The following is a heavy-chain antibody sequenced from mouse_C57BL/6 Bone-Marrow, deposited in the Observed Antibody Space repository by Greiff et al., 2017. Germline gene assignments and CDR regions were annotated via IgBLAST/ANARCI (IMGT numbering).Heavy chain of an antibody. CDR2: IWGGGST. J-gene: IGHJ4*01. D-gene: IGHD2-2*01. CDR1: GFSLTSYG. V-gene: IGHV2-9*01. CDR3: AKRGDGYDEGGGYAIDY. Sequence: VMLVESGPGLVAPSQSLSITCTVSGFSLTSYGVDWVRQPPGKGLEWLGVIWGGGSTNYNSALMSRLSISKDNSKSQVFLKMNSLQTDDTAMYYCAKRGDGYDEGGGYAIDYWGQGTSVTVSS.